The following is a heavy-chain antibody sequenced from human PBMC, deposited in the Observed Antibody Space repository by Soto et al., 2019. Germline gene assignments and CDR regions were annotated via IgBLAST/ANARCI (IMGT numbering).Heavy chain of an antibody. Sequence: ASVKVSCKAPGYTLTSYYMHWVRQAPGQGLEWMGIINPSGGSTNYAQKLQGRVTMTTDTSTSTAYMELRSLRSDDTAVYYCARGPPSYYDSSGYYKYFDYWGQGTLVTVSS. CDR3: ARGPPSYYDSSGYYKYFDY. V-gene: IGHV1-46*01. CDR1: GYTLTSYY. D-gene: IGHD3-22*01. J-gene: IGHJ4*02. CDR2: INPSGGST.